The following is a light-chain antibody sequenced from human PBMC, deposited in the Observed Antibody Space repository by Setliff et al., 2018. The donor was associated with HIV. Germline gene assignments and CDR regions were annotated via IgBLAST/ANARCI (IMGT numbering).Light chain of an antibody. J-gene: IGLJ1*01. Sequence: QAVVTQEPSLTVSPGGTVTLTCGSSTGAVTSGHYPYWFQQKPGQAPRTLIYDTTNKHSWTPARFSGSLLGDKAALTLSGAQPEDEAEYYCLLSHSGASGVFGTGTKVTVL. CDR1: TGAVTSGHY. CDR2: DTT. V-gene: IGLV7-46*01. CDR3: LLSHSGASGV.